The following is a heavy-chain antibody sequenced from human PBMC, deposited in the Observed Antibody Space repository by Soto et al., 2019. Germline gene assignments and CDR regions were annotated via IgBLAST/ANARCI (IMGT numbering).Heavy chain of an antibody. CDR2: IYYSGST. V-gene: IGHV4-30-4*01. CDR3: ARAAHYDILTGYYYFDY. D-gene: IGHD3-9*01. J-gene: IGHJ4*02. Sequence: SETLSLTFTVAGGSITSGDYYWSWIRQPPGKGLEWIGYIYYSGSTYYNPSLKSRVTISVDTSKNQFSLKLSSVTAADTAVYYCARAAHYDILTGYYYFDYWGQGTLVTVSS. CDR1: GGSITSGDYY.